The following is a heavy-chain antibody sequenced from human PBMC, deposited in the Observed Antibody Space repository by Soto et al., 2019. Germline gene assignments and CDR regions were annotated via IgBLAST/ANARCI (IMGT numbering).Heavy chain of an antibody. CDR2: INAGNGNT. CDR3: ARTAIWFDGMRDWYFDL. Sequence: QVQLVQSGAEEKKPGASVKVSCKASGYTFTSYAMHWVRQAPGQRLEWMGWINAGNGNTKYSQKFQGRVTITRDTPASSADMGLGSLRSEDTAVYYCARTAIWFDGMRDWYFDLWGRGTLVTVSS. J-gene: IGHJ2*01. D-gene: IGHD2-21*02. CDR1: GYTFTSYA. V-gene: IGHV1-3*05.